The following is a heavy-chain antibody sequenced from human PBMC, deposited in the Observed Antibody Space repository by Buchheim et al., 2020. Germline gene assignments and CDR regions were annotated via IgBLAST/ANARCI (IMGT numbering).Heavy chain of an antibody. D-gene: IGHD2-15*01. V-gene: IGHV3-30*18. Sequence: QVQLVESGGGVVQPGRSLRLSCAASGFTFSRYHMHWVRQAPGKGLEWLAVISYDGSHKYYADSVTGRFTISRDNSKNTLYLQMNSLRAEDTAVYYCAKDRSYCNGGSCPNYFDYWGQGTL. CDR2: ISYDGSHK. CDR3: AKDRSYCNGGSCPNYFDY. J-gene: IGHJ4*02. CDR1: GFTFSRYH.